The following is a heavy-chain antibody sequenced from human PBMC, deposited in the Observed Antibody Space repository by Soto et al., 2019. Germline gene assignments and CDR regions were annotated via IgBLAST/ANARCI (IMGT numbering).Heavy chain of an antibody. J-gene: IGHJ6*02. Sequence: QVRLVESGGGVVHPGRSLRLSCAASGFTFSHYPMHWVRQAPGKGLEWVAVISFDGSTRYYADSVKGRFTISRDNSKNTLYLQMNSLRAEDTAMYYCARGPGRVTTFDGLDVWGQGTTVTVSS. CDR3: ARGPGRVTTFDGLDV. D-gene: IGHD4-17*01. CDR1: GFTFSHYP. V-gene: IGHV3-30-3*01. CDR2: ISFDGSTR.